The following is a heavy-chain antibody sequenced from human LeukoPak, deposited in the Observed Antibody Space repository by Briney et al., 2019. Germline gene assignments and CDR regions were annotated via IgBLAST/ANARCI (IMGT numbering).Heavy chain of an antibody. CDR2: IYYSGST. D-gene: IGHD1-26*01. J-gene: IGHJ4*02. Sequence: PSETLSLTCTVSGGSISSSSYYWGWIRQPPGKGLEGIGSIYYSGSTYYNPSLKSRVTISVDTSKNQFSLKLSSVTAADTAVYYCARDGLVGATMPYYFDYWGQGTLATVSS. V-gene: IGHV4-39*07. CDR3: ARDGLVGATMPYYFDY. CDR1: GGSISSSSYY.